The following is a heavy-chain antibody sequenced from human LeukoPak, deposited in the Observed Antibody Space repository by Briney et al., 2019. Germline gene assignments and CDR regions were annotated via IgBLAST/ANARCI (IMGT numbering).Heavy chain of an antibody. D-gene: IGHD3-3*01. V-gene: IGHV1-69*05. CDR3: ARGNDFWSGSEGDFQH. CDR1: GGTFSSYA. J-gene: IGHJ1*01. Sequence: ASVKVSCKASGGTFSSYAISWVRQAPGQGLEWMGRIIPIFGTANYAQKFQGRVTITTDESTSTAYMELGSLRSEDTAVYYCARGNDFWSGSEGDFQHWGQGTLVTVSS. CDR2: IIPIFGTA.